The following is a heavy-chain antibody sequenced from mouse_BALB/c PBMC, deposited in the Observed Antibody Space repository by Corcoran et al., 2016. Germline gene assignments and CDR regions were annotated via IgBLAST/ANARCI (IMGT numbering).Heavy chain of an antibody. Sequence: QIQLVQSGPELKKPGETVKISCKVSGYTFPNYGMNWVKQAPGKGLKGMGWINTYTGEPTYADDFKGRFAFSLETSASTAYLQINNLKNEDTATYFCAREPYAMDYWGQGTSVTVSS. V-gene: IGHV9-3-1*01. CDR2: INTYTGEP. D-gene: IGHD6-1*01. CDR1: GYTFPNYG. J-gene: IGHJ4*01. CDR3: AREPYAMDY.